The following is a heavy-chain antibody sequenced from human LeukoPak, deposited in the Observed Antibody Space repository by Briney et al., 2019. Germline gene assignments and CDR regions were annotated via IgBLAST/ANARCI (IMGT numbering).Heavy chain of an antibody. CDR2: VSWNTISM. D-gene: IGHD3-22*01. J-gene: IGHJ4*02. Sequence: GRSLRLSCAASGFIFDDYAMHWVRQAPGKGLEWVSSVSWNTISMGYADSVKGRFTVSRDNAKNSLYLQMNSLRPEDTALYYCVKDRTYYYDSNGYFDHWGQGTLVTVSS. CDR3: VKDRTYYYDSNGYFDH. CDR1: GFIFDDYA. V-gene: IGHV3-9*01.